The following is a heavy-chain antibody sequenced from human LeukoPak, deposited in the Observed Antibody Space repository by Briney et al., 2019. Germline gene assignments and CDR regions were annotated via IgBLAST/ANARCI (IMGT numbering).Heavy chain of an antibody. V-gene: IGHV4-59*01. D-gene: IGHD3-22*01. CDR2: IYHSGIT. Sequence: PSETLSLTCTVSGDSISDYYWSLLRQPPGRGLEWIGYIYHSGITTYNPSLTSRVTMSVDTAKNQFSLRLNSVTAADTALYYCARLRGVYYYDSSGTNWFDPWGQGTLVTVSS. J-gene: IGHJ5*02. CDR1: GDSISDYY. CDR3: ARLRGVYYYDSSGTNWFDP.